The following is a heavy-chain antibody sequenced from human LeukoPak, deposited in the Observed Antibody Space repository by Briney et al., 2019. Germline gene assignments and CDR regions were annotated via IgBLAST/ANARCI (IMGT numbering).Heavy chain of an antibody. CDR3: AKDIRWLQFDY. CDR2: ISGSGGST. CDR1: GFIFSSYA. J-gene: IGHJ4*02. D-gene: IGHD5-24*01. V-gene: IGHV3-23*01. Sequence: GGSLRLSCAASGFIFSSYAMSWVRQAPGKGMEWVSAISGSGGSTYYADSVKGRFTISRDNSKNTLYLQMNSLRAEDTAVYYCAKDIRWLQFDYWGQGTLVTDSS.